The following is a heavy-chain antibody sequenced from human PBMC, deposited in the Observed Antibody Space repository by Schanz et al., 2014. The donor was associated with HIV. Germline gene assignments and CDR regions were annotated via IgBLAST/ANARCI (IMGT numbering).Heavy chain of an antibody. CDR1: GFTFSTYA. J-gene: IGHJ4*02. CDR3: AKRSGRSFGYFDS. Sequence: EVQLVESGGGLIQPGGSLRLSCVASGFTFSTYAMSWVRQAPGKGLEWVSAVTNSGRYVNYADSVKGRFTMSRDNSKNTLSLQMDSLRVDDTAIYYCAKRSGRSFGYFDSWGQGLLVTVSS. D-gene: IGHD2-15*01. CDR2: VTNSGRYV. V-gene: IGHV3-23*04.